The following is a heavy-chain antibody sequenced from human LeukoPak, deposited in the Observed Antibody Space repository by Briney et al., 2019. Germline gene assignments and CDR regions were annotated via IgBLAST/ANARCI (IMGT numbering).Heavy chain of an antibody. CDR1: GGSFSGYY. V-gene: IGHV4-34*01. J-gene: IGHJ4*02. Sequence: SETLSLTCAVYGGSFSGYYWSWIRQPPGKGLEWIGEINHSGSTNYNPSLKSRVTISVVTSKNQFSLKLSSVTAADTAVYYCARGRGSSYGWVYWGQGTLVTVSS. CDR3: ARGRGSSYGWVY. CDR2: INHSGST. D-gene: IGHD5-18*01.